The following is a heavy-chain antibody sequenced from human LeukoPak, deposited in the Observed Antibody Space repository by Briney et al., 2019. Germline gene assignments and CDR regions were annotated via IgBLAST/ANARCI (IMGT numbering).Heavy chain of an antibody. CDR2: ITWDGGTI. J-gene: IGHJ5*02. D-gene: IGHD1-1*01. Sequence: GGFLRLSCVASGFDFEDYSMHWVRQVPGRGLEWVCLITWDGGTIYYADSVKGRLTISRDNNINSLYLQMDRLTIEDSGLYHCTSQLGGDRFDPWGQGTLVTVSS. CDR1: GFDFEDYS. CDR3: TSQLGGDRFDP. V-gene: IGHV3-43*01.